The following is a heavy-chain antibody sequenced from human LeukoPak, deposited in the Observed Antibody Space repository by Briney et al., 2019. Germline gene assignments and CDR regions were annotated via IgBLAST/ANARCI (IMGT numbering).Heavy chain of an antibody. CDR1: GFTFNSYA. J-gene: IGHJ4*02. V-gene: IGHV3-23*01. CDR3: GKTTAGYSSGRYSGWPVDY. D-gene: IGHD3-22*01. Sequence: PGGSLRLSCAASGFTFNSYAMYWVRQAPGKGLEWVSGIFGSGGSAHYADSVKGRFTISRDNSKNTVYLQMDSLRVEDTAVYYCGKTTAGYSSGRYSGWPVDYWGQGTLVTVSS. CDR2: IFGSGGSA.